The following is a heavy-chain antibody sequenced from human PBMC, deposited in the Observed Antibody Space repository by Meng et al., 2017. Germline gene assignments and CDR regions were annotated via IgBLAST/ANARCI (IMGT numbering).Heavy chain of an antibody. Sequence: SQTRSLTGAVYGGSFSGYYWSWIRQHPGKGLEWIGYIYYSGSTYYNPSLKSRVTISVDTSKNQFSLKLSSVTAADTAVYYCARDNRVLLWFGELLYESNAFDIWGQGTMVTVSS. D-gene: IGHD3-10*01. J-gene: IGHJ3*02. CDR3: ARDNRVLLWFGELLYESNAFDI. V-gene: IGHV4-31*02. CDR1: GGSFSGYY. CDR2: IYYSGST.